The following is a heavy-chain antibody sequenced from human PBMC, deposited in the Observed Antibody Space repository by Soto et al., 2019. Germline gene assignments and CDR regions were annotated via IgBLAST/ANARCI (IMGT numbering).Heavy chain of an antibody. D-gene: IGHD2-21*01. CDR1: SDSLRSNAYF. V-gene: IGHV4-39*02. CDR3: ARATTSYYGPGSLDY. CDR2: VSSSGTT. Sequence: TSETLSLTCGVSSDSLRSNAYFRAWIRQPPGRGLQWIGSVSSSGTTFYNPSLRTRLTMSVDRSKNDFSLTLSSLTAADTAVYYCARATTSYYGPGSLDYWGQGSLVTVSS. J-gene: IGHJ4*02.